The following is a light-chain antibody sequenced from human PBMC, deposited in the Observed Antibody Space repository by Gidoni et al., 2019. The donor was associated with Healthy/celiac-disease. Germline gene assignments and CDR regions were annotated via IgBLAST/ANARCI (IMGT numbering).Light chain of an antibody. CDR2: GAS. J-gene: IGKJ4*01. CDR3: QQYGSSPT. Sequence: ENLFPHTPDTLSLSPGERATLSCRASQSVSSSYLACYQQNPGQAPRLLIYGASSRATGIPDRCSGSGAGKDFTLTSSRLEPEDVAEYYWQQYGSSPTFGGGTKVEIK. CDR1: QSVSSSY. V-gene: IGKV3-20*01.